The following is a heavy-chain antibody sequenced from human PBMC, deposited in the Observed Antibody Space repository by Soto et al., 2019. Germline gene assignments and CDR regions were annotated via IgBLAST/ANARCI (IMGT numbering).Heavy chain of an antibody. V-gene: IGHV3-23*01. CDR3: AKSSGDYRSSFDY. Sequence: EVQLLESGGGSVQPGGSLRLSCAASGFTFNNYVMGWVRQAPGQGLGWVSAVSGSADVAHYTDSVKGRFTVSRDNSKNTLDLQMNSLRAEDTAVYCCAKSSGDYRSSFDYWGRGILVTVSS. D-gene: IGHD3-22*01. CDR1: GFTFNNYV. J-gene: IGHJ4*02. CDR2: VSGSADVA.